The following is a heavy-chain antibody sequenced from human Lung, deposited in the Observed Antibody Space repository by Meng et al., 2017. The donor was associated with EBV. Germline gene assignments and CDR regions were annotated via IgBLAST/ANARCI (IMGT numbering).Heavy chain of an antibody. D-gene: IGHD2-15*01. Sequence: VHLTEPPPDLLHPPRTLSLTCTVSCASISSCSYYWRWCRQPPGKGLEWIGYIYYSGSTYYNPSLKSRVTISVDTSKNQFSLKLSSVTAADTAVYYCAREWCSGGSCYPDYWGQGTLVTVSS. CDR1: CASISSCSYY. CDR3: AREWCSGGSCYPDY. V-gene: IGHV4-30-4*01. J-gene: IGHJ4*02. CDR2: IYYSGST.